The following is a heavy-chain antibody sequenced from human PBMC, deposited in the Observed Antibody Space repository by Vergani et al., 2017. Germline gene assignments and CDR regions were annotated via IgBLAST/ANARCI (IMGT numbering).Heavy chain of an antibody. CDR2: INAGNGNT. Sequence: QVQLVQSGAEVKKPGASVKVSCKASGYTFTSYAMHWVRQAPGQRLEWMGWINAGNGNTKYSQKFQGRVTITRDTSASTAYMERSSLRSEDTAVYYCARWGYSYGYHYFDYWGQGTLVTVSS. V-gene: IGHV1-3*01. CDR1: GYTFTSYA. D-gene: IGHD5-18*01. J-gene: IGHJ4*02. CDR3: ARWGYSYGYHYFDY.